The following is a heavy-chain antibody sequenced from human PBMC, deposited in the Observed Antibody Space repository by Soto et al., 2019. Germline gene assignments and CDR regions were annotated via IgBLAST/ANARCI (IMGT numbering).Heavy chain of an antibody. Sequence: PSETLSLTCAVYGVSFSGYYWSWIRQPPGKGLEWIGEINHSGSTNYNPSLKSRVTISVDTSKNQFSLKLSSVTAADTAVYYCARVRAIVVVAATPSHIDYWGQGTLVTVSS. CDR2: INHSGST. CDR3: ARVRAIVVVAATPSHIDY. D-gene: IGHD2-15*01. J-gene: IGHJ4*02. CDR1: GVSFSGYY. V-gene: IGHV4-34*01.